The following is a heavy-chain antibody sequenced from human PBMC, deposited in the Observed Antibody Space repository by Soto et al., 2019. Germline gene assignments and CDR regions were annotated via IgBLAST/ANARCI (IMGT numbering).Heavy chain of an antibody. D-gene: IGHD6-19*01. V-gene: IGHV3-23*01. Sequence: PGGSLRLSCAASGFTFSSYTMRWVRQAPGKGLEWVSTISGSGGDTYYADSVKGRFTISRDNSKNTLYLQMNSLLAEDTAIYYCVKDQDSSGCYPSFFAYWGQGTLVTGSS. CDR1: GFTFSSYT. CDR3: VKDQDSSGCYPSFFAY. J-gene: IGHJ4*02. CDR2: ISGSGGDT.